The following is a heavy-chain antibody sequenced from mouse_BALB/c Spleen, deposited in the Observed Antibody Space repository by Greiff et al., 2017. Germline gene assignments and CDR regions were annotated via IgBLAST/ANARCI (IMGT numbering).Heavy chain of an antibody. J-gene: IGHJ4*01. CDR3: ARGLLGYAMDY. Sequence: EVKLMESGGGLVKPGGSLKLSCAASGFAFSSYDMSWVRQTPEKRLEWVAYISSGGGSTYYPDTVKGRFTISRDNAKNTLYLQMSSLKSEDTAMYYCARGLLGYAMDYWGQGTSVTVSS. D-gene: IGHD3-1*01. CDR2: ISSGGGST. CDR1: GFAFSSYD. V-gene: IGHV5-12-1*01.